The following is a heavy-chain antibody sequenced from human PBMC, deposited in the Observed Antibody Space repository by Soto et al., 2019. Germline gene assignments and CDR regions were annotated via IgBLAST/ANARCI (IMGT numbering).Heavy chain of an antibody. CDR2: IVVGSGNT. J-gene: IGHJ6*02. CDR1: GFTFTSSA. D-gene: IGHD3-10*01. V-gene: IGHV1-58*02. Sequence: QMQLVQSGPEVKKPGTSVKVSCKASGFTFTSSAMQWVRQARGQRLEWIGWIVVGSGNTNYAQKFQERVTITRDMSTSTAYMELSSLRSEDTAVYYCAAETAPALWFGESHNGYYSGMDVWGQGTTVTVSS. CDR3: AAETAPALWFGESHNGYYSGMDV.